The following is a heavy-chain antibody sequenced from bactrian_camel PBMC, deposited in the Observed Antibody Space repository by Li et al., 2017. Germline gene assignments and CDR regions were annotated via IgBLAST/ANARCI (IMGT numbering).Heavy chain of an antibody. V-gene: IGHV3S6*01. CDR2: LDSSAVAT. Sequence: VQLVESGGGSVQAGGSLTLACAVSGFTHVPDDCVTWFRQAPGKEREEVASLDSSAVATYSDSVKGRFTISKDNAKNTLYLQMNSLKPEDTASYYCAADLKTWCSGGSLIPDYWGHGTQVTVS. CDR3: AADLKTWCSGGSLIPDY. J-gene: IGHJ4*01. CDR1: GFTHVPDDC. D-gene: IGHD2*01.